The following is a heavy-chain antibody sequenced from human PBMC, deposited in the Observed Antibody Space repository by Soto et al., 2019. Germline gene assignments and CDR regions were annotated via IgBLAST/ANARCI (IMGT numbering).Heavy chain of an antibody. CDR2: INHSGST. CDR1: GGSFSGYY. CDR3: AIVGETDIRGMDV. V-gene: IGHV4-34*01. J-gene: IGHJ6*02. Sequence: PSETLSLTCAVYGGSFSGYYWSWIRQPPGKGLEWIGEINHSGSTNYNPSLKSRVTISVDTSKNQFSLKLSSVTAADTAVYYCAIVGETDIRGMDVWGQGTTVTVSS. D-gene: IGHD2-21*02.